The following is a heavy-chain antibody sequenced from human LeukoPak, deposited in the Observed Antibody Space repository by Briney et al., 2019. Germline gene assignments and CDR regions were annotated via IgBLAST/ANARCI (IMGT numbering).Heavy chain of an antibody. CDR1: GFTFSSYW. J-gene: IGHJ4*02. V-gene: IGHV3-74*03. D-gene: IGHD3-10*01. Sequence: GGSLRLSCAASGFTFSSYWMHWVRQAPGKGLVWVSRINSDGSSITYADSVKGRFTISRDNAKNTLFLQMNSLRVEDTAVYYCARDALGSYDYWGQGTLVTVSS. CDR3: ARDALGSYDY. CDR2: INSDGSSI.